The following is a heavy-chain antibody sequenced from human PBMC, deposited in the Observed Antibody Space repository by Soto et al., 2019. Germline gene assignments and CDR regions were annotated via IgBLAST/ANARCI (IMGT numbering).Heavy chain of an antibody. J-gene: IGHJ2*01. V-gene: IGHV4-39*01. Sequence: QLHLQEAGPGLVKPSETLSLTCRVSGDSVTRSAYYWGWVRQSPGKGLEWIGSVYYRGNKYFNPSLRSRVSMSEDSSNNGFSLTLTYVNAAETAVYFCAKHTYKPIVKPFWYFDLWGRGTLVTVYS. CDR1: GDSVTRSAYY. CDR2: VYYRGNK. CDR3: AKHTYKPIVKPFWYFDL. D-gene: IGHD3-16*02.